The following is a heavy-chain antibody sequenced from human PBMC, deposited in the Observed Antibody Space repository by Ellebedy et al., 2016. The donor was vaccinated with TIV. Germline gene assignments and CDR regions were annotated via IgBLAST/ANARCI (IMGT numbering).Heavy chain of an antibody. V-gene: IGHV3-7*03. CDR1: GFTFSSYW. Sequence: GESLKISXAASGFTFSSYWMSWVRQAPGKGLEWVANIKQDGSEKYYVDSVKGRFTISRDNAKNSLYLQMNSLRAEDTAVYYCARDSASGWYYYYGMDVWGQGTTVTVSS. D-gene: IGHD6-19*01. CDR2: IKQDGSEK. CDR3: ARDSASGWYYYYGMDV. J-gene: IGHJ6*02.